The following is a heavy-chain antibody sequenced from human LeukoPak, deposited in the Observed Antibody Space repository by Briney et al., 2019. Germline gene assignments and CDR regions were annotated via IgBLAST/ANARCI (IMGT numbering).Heavy chain of an antibody. Sequence: PGRSLRLSCAASGFTFDDYAMHWVRQAPGKGLEWVSGISWNSGSIGYADSVKGRFTISRDNAKNSLYLQMNSLRAEDTALYYCAKSDRPRIAVAVTVVDYWGQGTLVTVSS. J-gene: IGHJ4*02. V-gene: IGHV3-9*01. CDR3: AKSDRPRIAVAVTVVDY. CDR2: ISWNSGSI. D-gene: IGHD6-19*01. CDR1: GFTFDDYA.